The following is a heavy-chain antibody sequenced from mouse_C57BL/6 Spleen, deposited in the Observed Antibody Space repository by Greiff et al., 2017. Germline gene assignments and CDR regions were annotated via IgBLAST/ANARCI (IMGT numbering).Heavy chain of an antibody. CDR3: TRSTAVVAPVYAIDY. V-gene: IGHV1-15*01. D-gene: IGHD1-1*01. J-gene: IGHJ4*01. Sequence: VQLQQSGAELVRPGASVTLSCKASGYTFTDYEMHWVKQTPVHGLEWIGAIDPETGGTAYNQKFKGKAILTAYKSSSTAYMELRGLTSEDSAVYKSTRSTAVVAPVYAIDYWGKGSSVTVSS. CDR1: GYTFTDYE. CDR2: IDPETGGT.